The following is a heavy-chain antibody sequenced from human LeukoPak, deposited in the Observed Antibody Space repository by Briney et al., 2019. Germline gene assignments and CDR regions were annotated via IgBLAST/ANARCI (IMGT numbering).Heavy chain of an antibody. CDR3: ARGGTYTFGLSD. V-gene: IGHV4-61*02. Sequence: SETLSLTCSVSGGSINGGNYYWTWIRQPAGKGLEWIGRISPSGSTNYNPSLTSRVTISVDTSKNQFSLKLSSVTAADTAVYYCARGGTYTFGLSDWGQGTLVIVSS. D-gene: IGHD5-18*01. CDR2: ISPSGST. J-gene: IGHJ4*02. CDR1: GGSINGGNYY.